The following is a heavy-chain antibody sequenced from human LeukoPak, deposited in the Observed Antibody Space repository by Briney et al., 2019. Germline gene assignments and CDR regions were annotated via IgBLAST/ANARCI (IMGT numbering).Heavy chain of an antibody. D-gene: IGHD1-14*01. V-gene: IGHV4-34*01. CDR2: MNDSGRT. Sequence: SETLSLTCAVYDESLNGYYWSWIRQPPGKGLEWIGEMNDSGRTTYNPSLESRATISAERSKNQFSLTLTSVTAADTAVYYCASGSWSRRFAPWGQGALVTVSS. CDR1: DESLNGYY. J-gene: IGHJ5*02. CDR3: ASGSWSRRFAP.